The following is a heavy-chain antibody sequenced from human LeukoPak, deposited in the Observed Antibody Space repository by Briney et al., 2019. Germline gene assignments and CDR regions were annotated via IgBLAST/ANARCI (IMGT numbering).Heavy chain of an antibody. J-gene: IGHJ4*02. CDR2: ISSSGSTI. V-gene: IGHV3-48*03. CDR3: ARDLYYYDSSGTSIDY. D-gene: IGHD3-22*01. CDR1: GFTFSSYE. Sequence: GGSLRLSCXASGFTFSSYEMNWVRQAPGKGLEWVSYISSSGSTIYYADSVKGRFTISRDNAKNSLYLQMNSLRAEDTAVYYCARDLYYYDSSGTSIDYWGQGTLVTVSS.